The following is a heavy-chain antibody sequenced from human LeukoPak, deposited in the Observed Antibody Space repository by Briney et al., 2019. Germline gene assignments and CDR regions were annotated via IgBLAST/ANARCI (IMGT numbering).Heavy chain of an antibody. Sequence: PGGSLRLSCAASGFTFSSYGMHWVCQAPGKGLEWVSAISGSGGSTYYADSVKGRFTISRDNSKNTLYLQMNSLRAEDTAVYYCAKDRDCSSTSCLGWFDPWGQGTLVTVSS. CDR2: ISGSGGST. D-gene: IGHD2-2*01. J-gene: IGHJ5*02. CDR1: GFTFSSYG. V-gene: IGHV3-23*01. CDR3: AKDRDCSSTSCLGWFDP.